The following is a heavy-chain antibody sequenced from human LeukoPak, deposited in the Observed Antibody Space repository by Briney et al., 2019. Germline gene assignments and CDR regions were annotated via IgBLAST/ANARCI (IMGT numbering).Heavy chain of an antibody. CDR3: ARLEGSSSSPVAGAFDY. V-gene: IGHV1-2*02. CDR2: INPNSGGT. CDR1: GYTFTGYY. D-gene: IGHD6-6*01. J-gene: IGHJ4*02. Sequence: GASVTVSCKASGYTFTGYYMHWVRQAPGQGLEWMGWINPNSGGTNYAQKFQGRVTMTRDTSISTAYMELSRLRSDDTAVYYCARLEGSSSSPVAGAFDYWGQGTLVTVSS.